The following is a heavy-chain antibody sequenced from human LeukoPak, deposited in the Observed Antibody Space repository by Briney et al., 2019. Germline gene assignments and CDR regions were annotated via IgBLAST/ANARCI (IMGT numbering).Heavy chain of an antibody. J-gene: IGHJ4*02. Sequence: GGSLRLSCAASGFTFDDYAMHWVRQAPGKGLEWVSGISWNSGSIGYADSVKGRFTISRDNAKNSLYLQMNSLRAEDTAVYYCARDVKEQQLIDYWGQGTLVTVSS. CDR2: ISWNSGSI. CDR1: GFTFDDYA. CDR3: ARDVKEQQLIDY. V-gene: IGHV3-9*01. D-gene: IGHD6-13*01.